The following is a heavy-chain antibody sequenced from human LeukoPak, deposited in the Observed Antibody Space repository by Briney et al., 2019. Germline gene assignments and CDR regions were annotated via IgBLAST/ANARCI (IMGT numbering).Heavy chain of an antibody. CDR1: GFTFSSYD. D-gene: IGHD1-26*01. J-gene: IGHJ6*02. Sequence: GGSLRLSCAASGFTFSSYDMHWVRQAPGKGLEWISSIGIAGGTYYPGSVKSRFTISRENAKNSLYLQLNSMIAGDTAVYYCAREWEDYYYHGMQVWRQRTRLSVSS. CDR3: AREWEDYYYHGMQV. V-gene: IGHV3-13*01. CDR2: IGIAGGT.